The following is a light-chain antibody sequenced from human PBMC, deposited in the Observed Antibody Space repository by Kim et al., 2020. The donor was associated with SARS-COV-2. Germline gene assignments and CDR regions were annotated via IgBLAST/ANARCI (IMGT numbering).Light chain of an antibody. Sequence: QPVLTQSPSASASLGASVKLTCTLSSGHSTYTITWHQQQPQKGPRYLMKVNGDGSHSKGDGIPDRFSGSTSGAEYYLTISSLQSDDEADYYCQTWGTGIMVFGGGTKLTV. CDR1: SGHSTYT. J-gene: IGLJ3*02. CDR2: VNGDGSH. V-gene: IGLV4-69*02. CDR3: QTWGTGIMV.